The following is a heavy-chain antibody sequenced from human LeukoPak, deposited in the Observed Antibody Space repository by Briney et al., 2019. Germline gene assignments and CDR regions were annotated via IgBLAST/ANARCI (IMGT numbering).Heavy chain of an antibody. Sequence: SETLSLTCTVSGGSISSSSYYWGWIRQPPGKGLEWIGSIYYSGSTYYNPSLKSRVTISVDTSKNQFSLKLSSVTAADTAVYYCARAPRYGSGSYYPYYYYGMDVWGQGTTVTVSS. V-gene: IGHV4-39*07. CDR3: ARAPRYGSGSYYPYYYYGMDV. CDR1: GGSISSSSYY. D-gene: IGHD3-10*01. J-gene: IGHJ6*02. CDR2: IYYSGST.